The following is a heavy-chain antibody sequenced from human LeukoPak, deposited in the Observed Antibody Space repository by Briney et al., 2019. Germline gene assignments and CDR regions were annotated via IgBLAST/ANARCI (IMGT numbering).Heavy chain of an antibody. CDR1: GGSISSTSYY. D-gene: IGHD4-17*01. J-gene: IGHJ4*02. CDR2: IYYTGST. CDR3: ARIMTTVTMFEN. V-gene: IGHV4-39*01. Sequence: SETLSLTCTVSGGSISSTSYYWGWIRQPPGKGLEWLGTIYYTGSTYYNPSLRSRVTISVDTSKNQFSLRLSSVTAADTAVYYCARIMTTVTMFENWGQGTLVTVSS.